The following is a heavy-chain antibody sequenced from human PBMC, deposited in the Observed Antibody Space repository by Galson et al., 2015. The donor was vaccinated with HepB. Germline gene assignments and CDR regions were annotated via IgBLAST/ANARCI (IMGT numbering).Heavy chain of an antibody. V-gene: IGHV3-66*01. CDR2: IYSGGST. D-gene: IGHD3-3*01. J-gene: IGHJ4*02. CDR1: GFTVSSNY. Sequence: SLRLSCAASGFTVSSNYMSWVRQAPGKGLEWVSVIYSGGSTYYADSVKGRFTISRDNSKNTLYFQMNSLRAEDTAVYYCASPERRGRVAEMSHYWGQGTLVTVSS. CDR3: ASPERRGRVAEMSHY.